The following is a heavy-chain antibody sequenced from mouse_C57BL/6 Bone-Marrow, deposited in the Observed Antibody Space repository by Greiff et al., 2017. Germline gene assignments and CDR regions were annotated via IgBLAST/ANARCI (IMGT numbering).Heavy chain of an antibody. CDR2: ISDGGSYT. Sequence: EVMLMESGGGLVKPGGSLKLSCAASGFTFSSYAMSWVRQTPEKRLEWVATISDGGSYTYYPDNVKGRFTISRDNAKNNLYLQMSHLKSEDTAMYYCARPRYYAMDYWGQGTSVTVSS. J-gene: IGHJ4*01. CDR1: GFTFSSYA. V-gene: IGHV5-4*03. CDR3: ARPRYYAMDY.